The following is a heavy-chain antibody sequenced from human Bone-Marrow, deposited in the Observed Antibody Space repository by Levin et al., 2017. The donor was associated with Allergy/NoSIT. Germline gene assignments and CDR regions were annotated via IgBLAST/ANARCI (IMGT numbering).Heavy chain of an antibody. CDR3: ARLISTSLYYGMGV. V-gene: IGHV4-4*07. Sequence: SQTLSLTCTVSGGSVRSDYWNWIRQPAGKGLEWVGRIHTSGSTYYNPSLKSRVTMSLDTSKNQFSLKLSSVTAADTSVYYCARLISTSLYYGMGVWGQGTTVTVSS. CDR1: GGSVRSDY. D-gene: IGHD2-2*01. J-gene: IGHJ6*02. CDR2: IHTSGST.